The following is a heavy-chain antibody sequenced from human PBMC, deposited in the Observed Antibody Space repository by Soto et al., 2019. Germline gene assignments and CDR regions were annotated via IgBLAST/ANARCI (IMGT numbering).Heavy chain of an antibody. CDR3: ARLSATAGRRELAC. CDR1: GFSLSSYW. Sequence: EVQLVESGGGLVQPGGSLRLSCAASGFSLSSYWMSWVRQAPGKGLEWVANMNQDGSESHYVGSVKGRFTFTRDNAKNSLYLQLNSRRAEDAAVYYCARLSATAGRRELACWGQWSLVTVSS. V-gene: IGHV3-7*01. J-gene: IGHJ4*02. D-gene: IGHD1-1*01. CDR2: MNQDGSES.